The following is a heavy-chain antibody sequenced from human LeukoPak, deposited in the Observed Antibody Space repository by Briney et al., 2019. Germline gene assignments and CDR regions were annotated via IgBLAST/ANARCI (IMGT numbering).Heavy chain of an antibody. CDR3: VRASGSFDY. CDR1: GFTFDDYA. D-gene: IGHD3-10*01. V-gene: IGHV3-9*01. CDR2: ISWNSGSI. J-gene: IGHJ4*02. Sequence: TGGSLRLSCAASGFTFDDYAMHWVRQAPGKGLEWVSGISWNSGSIGYADSVKGRFTISRDNAKNSLYLQMNSLRAEDTAVYYCVRASGSFDYWGQGTLVTVSS.